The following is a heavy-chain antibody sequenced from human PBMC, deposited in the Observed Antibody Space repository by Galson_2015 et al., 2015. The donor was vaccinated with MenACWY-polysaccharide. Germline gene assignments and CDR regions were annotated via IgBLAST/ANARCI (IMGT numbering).Heavy chain of an antibody. CDR3: ARDRLGYCSGGTCYRRFDY. CDR1: GFPFGTYT. CDR2: ISGTFSTI. D-gene: IGHD2-15*01. V-gene: IGHV3-48*01. Sequence: SLRLSCAASGFPFGTYTMNWVRQAPGKGLEWVSYISGTFSTIYYADSVKGRFTISRDNAKNSVDLQMNSLRAEDTAVYYCARDRLGYCSGGTCYRRFDYGGQGTLVTVSS. J-gene: IGHJ4*02.